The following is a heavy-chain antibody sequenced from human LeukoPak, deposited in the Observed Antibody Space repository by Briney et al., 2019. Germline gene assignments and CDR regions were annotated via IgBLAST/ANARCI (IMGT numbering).Heavy chain of an antibody. V-gene: IGHV4-59*01. CDR2: MYYSGTI. J-gene: IGHJ4*02. Sequence: SETLSLTCTVSGGSISGYYWSWIRQAPGKGLEWIGYMYYSGTIKYNPSLKSRVTISVDTSKNQFSLKLSSVTAADTAMYYCARAWATDYFDYWGQGTLVTVSS. CDR3: ARAWATDYFDY. CDR1: GGSISGYY.